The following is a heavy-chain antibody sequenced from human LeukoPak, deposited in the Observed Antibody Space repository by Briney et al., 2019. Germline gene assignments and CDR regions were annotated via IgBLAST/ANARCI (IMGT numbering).Heavy chain of an antibody. J-gene: IGHJ3*02. V-gene: IGHV1-69*04. CDR3: ARAHRWELPVQGVDAFDI. CDR1: GGTFSSYA. CDR2: IIPILGIA. D-gene: IGHD1-26*01. Sequence: GASVKVSCKASGGTFSSYAISWVRQAPGQGLEWMGRIIPILGIANYAQKFQGRVTITADKSTSTAYMELSSLRSEDTAVYYCARAHRWELPVQGVDAFDIWGQGTMVTVSS.